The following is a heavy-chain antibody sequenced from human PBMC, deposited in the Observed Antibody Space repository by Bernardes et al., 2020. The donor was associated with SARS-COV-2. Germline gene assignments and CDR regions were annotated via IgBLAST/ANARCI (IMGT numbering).Heavy chain of an antibody. V-gene: IGHV3-30*18. Sequence: GGSLRLSCAASGFSFSRYDMHWVRQAPGKGLEWVALTSYDGSDKKYADTVQGRFTISRDNSKNTLFLQMNSLRAEDMAVYYCAKAPLGSGSYYNDWGQGTLVTVSS. CDR2: TSYDGSDK. CDR1: GFSFSRYD. J-gene: IGHJ4*02. D-gene: IGHD3-10*02. CDR3: AKAPLGSGSYYND.